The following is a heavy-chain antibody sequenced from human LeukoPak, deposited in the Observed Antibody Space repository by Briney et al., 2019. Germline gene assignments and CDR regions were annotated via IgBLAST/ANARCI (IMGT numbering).Heavy chain of an antibody. CDR3: ARHIGNYFFSAFDY. V-gene: IGHV4-39*01. Sequence: SETLSLTCTVSGGSVSSNTYYWAWIRQPPGKGLEWIGTIYYSGSTYYNPSLKSRVTISVDTSKNQFSLKLSSVTAADTAVYYCARHIGNYFFSAFDYWGQGALVTVSS. CDR1: GGSVSSNTYY. J-gene: IGHJ4*02. D-gene: IGHD1-7*01. CDR2: IYYSGST.